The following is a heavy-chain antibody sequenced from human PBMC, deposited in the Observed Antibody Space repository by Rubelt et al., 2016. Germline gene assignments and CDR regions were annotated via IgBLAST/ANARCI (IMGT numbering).Heavy chain of an antibody. V-gene: IGHV3-73*01. Sequence: MHWVRQASGKGLEWVGRIGRRANSYATGSAASVKGRFTISRDDSRDTAYLQMNSLRTEDTAVYYCAREGGEVEAGPFDYWGQGTLVTVSS. J-gene: IGHJ4*02. CDR3: AREGGEVEAGPFDY. CDR2: IGRRANSYAT. D-gene: IGHD6-13*01.